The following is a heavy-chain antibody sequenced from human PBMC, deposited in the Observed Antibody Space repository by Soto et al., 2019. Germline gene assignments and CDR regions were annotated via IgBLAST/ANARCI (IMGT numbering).Heavy chain of an antibody. CDR1: GGSISSGDYY. CDR2: IYYSGST. Sequence: KTSETLSLTCTVSGGSISSGDYYWSWIRQPPGKGLEWIGYIYYSGSTYYNPSLKSRVTISVDTSKNQFSLKLSSVTAADTAVYYCARAGYCSGGSCSGMDVWGQGTTVTVYS. V-gene: IGHV4-30-4*01. J-gene: IGHJ6*02. D-gene: IGHD2-15*01. CDR3: ARAGYCSGGSCSGMDV.